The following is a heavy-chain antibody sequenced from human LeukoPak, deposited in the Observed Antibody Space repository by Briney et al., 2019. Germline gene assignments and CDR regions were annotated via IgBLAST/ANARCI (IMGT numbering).Heavy chain of an antibody. D-gene: IGHD2-8*01. J-gene: IGHJ1*01. Sequence: KHGESLKISCKGSGYSITSYWIGCVRQMPGKGLEWMGIIYPGDSDTRYSPSFQGQVTISADKTISTAYLQWSSLKASDTAMYYCARRVDAYFQHWGQGTLVTVSS. CDR2: IYPGDSDT. V-gene: IGHV5-51*01. CDR1: GYSITSYW. CDR3: ARRVDAYFQH.